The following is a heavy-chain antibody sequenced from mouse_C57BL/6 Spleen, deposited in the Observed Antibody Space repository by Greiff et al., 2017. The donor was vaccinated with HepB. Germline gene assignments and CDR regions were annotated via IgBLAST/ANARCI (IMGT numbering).Heavy chain of an antibody. V-gene: IGHV1-15*01. CDR3: TRGGTTVVAHWYFDV. Sequence: VQLQQSGAELVRPGASVTLSCKASGYTFTDYEMHWVKQTPVHGLEWIGAIEPETGGTAYNQKFKGKAILTADKSSSTAYMELRSLTSEDSAVYSLTRGGTTVVAHWYFDVWGTGTTVTVSS. CDR1: GYTFTDYE. CDR2: IEPETGGT. D-gene: IGHD1-1*01. J-gene: IGHJ1*03.